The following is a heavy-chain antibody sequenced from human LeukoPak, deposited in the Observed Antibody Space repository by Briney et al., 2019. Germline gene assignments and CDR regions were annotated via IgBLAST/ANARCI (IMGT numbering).Heavy chain of an antibody. CDR2: IIPSDGFT. J-gene: IGHJ5*02. CDR1: GYTFTNYY. CDR3: VREENWFDP. Sequence: GASVKVSCKASGYTFTNYYIHWVRQAPGQGLEWMGMIIPSDGFTTYAQKFQGRLTMTRDMSTSTVYMELSSLRSEDTALYYCVREENWFDPWGQGTLVTVSS. V-gene: IGHV1-46*01.